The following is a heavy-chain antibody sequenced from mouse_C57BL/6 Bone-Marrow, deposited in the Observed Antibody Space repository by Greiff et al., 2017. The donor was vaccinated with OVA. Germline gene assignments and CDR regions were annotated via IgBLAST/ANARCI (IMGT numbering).Heavy chain of an antibody. V-gene: IGHV1-4*01. D-gene: IGHD2-5*01. J-gene: IGHJ2*01. CDR1: GYTFTSYT. Sequence: VKLQESGAELARPGASVTMSCKASGYTFTSYTMHWVKQRPGQGLEWIGYINTSSGYTKYNQKFMDKATLTADKSSSTAYMQLSSLTSEDSAVYYCAIEKGGSNYVYYFDYWGQGTTLTVSS. CDR3: AIEKGGSNYVYYFDY. CDR2: INTSSGYT.